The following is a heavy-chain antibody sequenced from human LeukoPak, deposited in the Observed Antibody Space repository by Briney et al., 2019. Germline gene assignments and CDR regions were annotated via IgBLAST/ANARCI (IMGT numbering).Heavy chain of an antibody. Sequence: PGGSLRLSCAASGLSFSSYTMNWVRQAPGKGLEWVSSIRSTSIYICYADSGKSRINNSRDNAKNSLYLQMNILRAEDTAVYYCATEGSSTWFDHWGQGTLVTVSS. CDR2: IRSTSIYI. J-gene: IGHJ5*02. D-gene: IGHD6-13*01. CDR1: GLSFSSYT. CDR3: ATEGSSTWFDH. V-gene: IGHV3-21*01.